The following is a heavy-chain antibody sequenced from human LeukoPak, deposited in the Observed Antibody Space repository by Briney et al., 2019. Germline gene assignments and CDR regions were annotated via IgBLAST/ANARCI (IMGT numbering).Heavy chain of an antibody. J-gene: IGHJ3*02. CDR2: VTASGGST. CDR1: GFTFSSYA. CDR3: AKDREWLVAFEN. Sequence: GGSPRLSCVASGFTFSSYAMSWVRQAPGKGLEWVSGVTASGGSTPYADSVKGRFTISRDTSKNTLYLQMNSLRAEDMAVYYCAKDREWLVAFENWGPGTMVTVSS. V-gene: IGHV3-23*01. D-gene: IGHD6-19*01.